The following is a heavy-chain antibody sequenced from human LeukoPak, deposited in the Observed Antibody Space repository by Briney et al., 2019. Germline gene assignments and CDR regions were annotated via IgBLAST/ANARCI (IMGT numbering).Heavy chain of an antibody. CDR1: GFTFSSYA. CDR3: ASQIVVVPAAKDAFDI. CDR2: ISGSGGST. Sequence: PGGSLRLPCAASGFTFSSYAMSWVRQAPGKGLEWVSAISGSGGSTYYADSVKGRFTISRDNAKNSLYLQMNSLRAEDTAVYYCASQIVVVPAAKDAFDIWGQGTMVTVSS. D-gene: IGHD2-2*01. J-gene: IGHJ3*02. V-gene: IGHV3-23*01.